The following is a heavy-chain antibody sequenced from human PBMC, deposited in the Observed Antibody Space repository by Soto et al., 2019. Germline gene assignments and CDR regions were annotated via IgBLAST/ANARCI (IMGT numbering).Heavy chain of an antibody. CDR2: IYHSGST. J-gene: IGHJ4*02. Sequence: SETLSLTCAVSGGSISSGGYSWSWIRQPPGKGLEWIGYIYHSGSTYYNPSLKSRVTISVDRSKNQFSLKLSSVTAADTAVYYCARTSSGELLWFGGLDYWGQGTLVTVSS. CDR3: ARTSSGELLWFGGLDY. CDR1: GGSISSGGYS. D-gene: IGHD3-10*01. V-gene: IGHV4-30-2*01.